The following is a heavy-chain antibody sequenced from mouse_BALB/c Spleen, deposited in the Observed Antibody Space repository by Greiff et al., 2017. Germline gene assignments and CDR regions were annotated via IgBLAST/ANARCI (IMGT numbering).Heavy chain of an antibody. V-gene: IGHV5-4*02. D-gene: IGHD2-10*02. J-gene: IGHJ4*01. CDR2: ISDGGSYT. CDR3: ARAYGNFYAMDY. Sequence: EVHLVESGGGLVKPGGSLKLSCAASGFTFSDYYMYWVRQTPEKRLEWVATISDGGSYTYYPDSVKGRVTISRDNAKNNLYLQMSSLKSEDTAMYYCARAYGNFYAMDYWGQGTSVTVSS. CDR1: GFTFSDYY.